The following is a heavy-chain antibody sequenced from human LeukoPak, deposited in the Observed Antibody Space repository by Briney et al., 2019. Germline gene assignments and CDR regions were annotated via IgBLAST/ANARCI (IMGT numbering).Heavy chain of an antibody. CDR1: GGSFSGYY. D-gene: IGHD2-2*01. Sequence: SETLSLTCAVYGGSFSGYYWGWIRQPPGKGLEWIGSIYYSGSTYYNPSLKSRVTISVDTSKNQFSLKLSSVTAADTAVYYCASSTQYYYYYYMDVWGKGTTVTVSS. CDR3: ASSTQYYYYYYMDV. V-gene: IGHV4-39*01. J-gene: IGHJ6*03. CDR2: IYYSGST.